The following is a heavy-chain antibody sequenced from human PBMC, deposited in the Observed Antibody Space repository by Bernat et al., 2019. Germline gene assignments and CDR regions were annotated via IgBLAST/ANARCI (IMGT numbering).Heavy chain of an antibody. V-gene: IGHV3-33*03. CDR3: AKNPTNYDWYFSL. D-gene: IGHD4/OR15-4a*01. Sequence: QAQLVESGGGVVQPGRSLRLSCAASGFTLSGNSMHWVRQTPGKGLEWVAAIWYDGSQKYYADSVKGRFSISRDESKNTLYLETNSLRADDTAVYYCAKNPTNYDWYFSLWGRGTLVTVSS. CDR2: IWYDGSQK. J-gene: IGHJ2*01. CDR1: GFTLSGNS.